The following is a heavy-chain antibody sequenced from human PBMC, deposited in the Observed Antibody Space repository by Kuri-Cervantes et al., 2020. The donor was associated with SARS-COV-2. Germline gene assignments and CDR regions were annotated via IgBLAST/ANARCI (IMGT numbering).Heavy chain of an antibody. CDR2: INPNSGGT. CDR3: ATGVPTRLFGEELKNDAFDI. Sequence: ASVKVSCKASGYTSTSYYMHWVRQAPGQGLEWMGWINPNSGGTNYAQKFQGWVTMTRDTSISIVYMELSRLRSDDAAVYYCATGVPTRLFGEELKNDAFDIWGQGTTVTVSS. V-gene: IGHV1-2*04. D-gene: IGHD3-10*01. J-gene: IGHJ3*02. CDR1: GYTSTSYY.